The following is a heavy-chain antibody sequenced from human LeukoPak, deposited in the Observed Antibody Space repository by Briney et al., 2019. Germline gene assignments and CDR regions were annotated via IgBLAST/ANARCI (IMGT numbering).Heavy chain of an antibody. J-gene: IGHJ4*02. CDR1: GGTFSSYA. CDR2: IIPILGTA. V-gene: IGHV1-69*13. CDR3: AKEYSSSSYFDY. D-gene: IGHD6-6*01. Sequence: SVKVSCKASGGTFSSYAISWVRQAPGQGLEWMGGIIPILGTANYAQKFQGRVTITADESTSTVYMELSSLRSKDTAVYYCAKEYSSSSYFDYWGQGTLVTVSS.